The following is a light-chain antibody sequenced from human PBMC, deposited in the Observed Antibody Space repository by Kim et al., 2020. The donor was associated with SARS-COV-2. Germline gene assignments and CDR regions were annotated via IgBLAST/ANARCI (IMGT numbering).Light chain of an antibody. CDR1: QSVSSN. CDR2: GAS. V-gene: IGKV3-15*01. CDR3: QQYINWPMYT. Sequence: DIVMTQSPATLSVSPGERATLSCRASQSVSSNLAWYQQKPGQAPRLLIYGASTRATGIPARFSGSGSGTEFTLTISSLKSEDFAVYYCQQYINWPMYTFGQGTKLEI. J-gene: IGKJ2*01.